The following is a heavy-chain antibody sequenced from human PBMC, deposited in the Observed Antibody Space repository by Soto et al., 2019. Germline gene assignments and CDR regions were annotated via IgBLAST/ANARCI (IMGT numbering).Heavy chain of an antibody. CDR3: ARDYWTTVTSFDY. V-gene: IGHV1-3*01. J-gene: IGHJ4*02. CDR2: INAGNGNT. CDR1: GYTFPSSA. D-gene: IGHD4-17*01. Sequence: ASVKVSCKASGYTFPSSAMHWVRQAPGQRLEWMGWINAGNGNTKYSQKFQGRVTITRDTSASTAYMELSSLRSEDTAVYYCARDYWTTVTSFDYWGQGTLVTVSS.